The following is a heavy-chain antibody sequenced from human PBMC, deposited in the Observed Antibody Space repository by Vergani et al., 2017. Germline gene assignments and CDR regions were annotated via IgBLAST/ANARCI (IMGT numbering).Heavy chain of an antibody. CDR3: ATIGYRRWGYYFDY. CDR1: GGSFSGYY. CDR2: INHSGST. J-gene: IGHJ4*02. Sequence: QVQLQQWGAGLLKPSETLSLTCAVYGGSFSGYYWSWIRQPPGKGLEWIGEINHSGSTNYNPSLKSRVTISVDTSKNQFSLKLSSVTAADTAVYYCATIGYRRWGYYFDYWGQGTLVTVSS. V-gene: IGHV4-34*01. D-gene: IGHD2-2*02.